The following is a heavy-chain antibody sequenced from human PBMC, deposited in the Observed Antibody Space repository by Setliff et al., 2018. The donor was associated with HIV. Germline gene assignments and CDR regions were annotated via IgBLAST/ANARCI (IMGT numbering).Heavy chain of an antibody. CDR3: ARGEILPHFPY. CDR1: GFTFSDYY. D-gene: IGHD3-10*01. J-gene: IGHJ4*02. V-gene: IGHV3-11*01. Sequence: GGSLRLSCAASGFTFSDYYMSWIRQAPGKGLEWVSYISSSGSTIYDADSVKGRFTISRDNAKNSLYLQMNGLRAEDTAVYYCARGEILPHFPYWGQGTLVTVSS. CDR2: ISSSGSTI.